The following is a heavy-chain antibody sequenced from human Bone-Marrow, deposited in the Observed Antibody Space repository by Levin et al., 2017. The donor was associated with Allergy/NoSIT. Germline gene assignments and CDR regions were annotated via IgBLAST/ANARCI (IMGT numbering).Heavy chain of an antibody. D-gene: IGHD2-15*01. CDR3: TTQPPNIVGVVAAPRHYYYMDV. CDR1: GFTFSNAW. Sequence: GGSLRLSCAASGFTFSNAWMSWVRQAPGKGLEWVGRIKSKTDGGTTDYAAPVKGRFTISRDDSKNTLYLQMNSLKTEDTAVYYCTTQPPNIVGVVAAPRHYYYMDVWGKGTTVTVSS. V-gene: IGHV3-15*01. J-gene: IGHJ6*03. CDR2: IKSKTDGGTT.